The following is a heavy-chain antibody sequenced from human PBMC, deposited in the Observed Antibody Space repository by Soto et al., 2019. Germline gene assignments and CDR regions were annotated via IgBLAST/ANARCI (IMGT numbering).Heavy chain of an antibody. Sequence: QVQLVQSGAEVKKPGASVKVSCKASGFDFTDHYIHWVRQAPGQGLEWMGIISPDGGSTRYSQKFQARTTMTRDTSTSTVYMELSSLRSEDTAISYCARAPRGGVIIVITWAQIDYWGQGTLVTVSS. CDR3: ARAPRGGVIIVITWAQIDY. CDR1: GFDFTDHY. CDR2: ISPDGGST. J-gene: IGHJ4*02. V-gene: IGHV1-46*01. D-gene: IGHD3-10*01.